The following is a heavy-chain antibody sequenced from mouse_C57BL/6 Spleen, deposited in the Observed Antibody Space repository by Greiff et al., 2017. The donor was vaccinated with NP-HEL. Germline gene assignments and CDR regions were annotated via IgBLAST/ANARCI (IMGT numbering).Heavy chain of an antibody. D-gene: IGHD6-1*01. V-gene: IGHV1-55*01. CDR2: IYPGSVST. CDR1: GYTFTSYW. Sequence: QVQLQQPGAELVKPGASVKMSCKASGYTFTSYWITWVKQRPGQGLEWIGDIYPGSVSTNYNEKFKSKATLTVDTSSSTAYMQLSSLTSEDSAVYYCAGGHEDYAMDYWGQGTSVTVSS. J-gene: IGHJ4*01. CDR3: AGGHEDYAMDY.